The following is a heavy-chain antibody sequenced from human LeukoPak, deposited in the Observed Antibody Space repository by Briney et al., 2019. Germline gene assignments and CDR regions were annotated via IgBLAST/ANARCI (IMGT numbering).Heavy chain of an antibody. CDR3: AKGEYYDFWSGYPFDY. CDR1: GFTFSSYA. J-gene: IGHJ4*02. D-gene: IGHD3-3*01. CDR2: ISGSGGST. V-gene: IGHV3-23*01. Sequence: GGSLRLSCAASGFTFSSYAMSWVRQAPGKGLEWVSAISGSGGSTYYADSVKGRFTIPRDNSKNTLYLQMNSLRAEDTAVYYCAKGEYYDFWSGYPFDYWGQGTLVTVSS.